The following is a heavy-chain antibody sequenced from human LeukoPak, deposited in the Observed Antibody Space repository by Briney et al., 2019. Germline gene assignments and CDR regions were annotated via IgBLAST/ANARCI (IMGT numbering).Heavy chain of an antibody. V-gene: IGHV3-23*01. CDR1: GFTFSSYD. Sequence: GGSLRLSCAASGFTFSSYDMHWVRQATGKGLEWVSTISSVGNTYYADSVKGRFTISRDNSKNTLYLQMNSLRAEDTAVYYCAKDRGPGASDYWGQGTLVTVSS. CDR3: AKDRGPGASDY. CDR2: ISSVGNT. J-gene: IGHJ4*02. D-gene: IGHD1-26*01.